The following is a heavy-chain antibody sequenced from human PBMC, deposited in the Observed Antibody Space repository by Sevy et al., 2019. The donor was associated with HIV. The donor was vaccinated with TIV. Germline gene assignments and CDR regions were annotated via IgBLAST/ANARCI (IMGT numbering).Heavy chain of an antibody. V-gene: IGHV3-64D*09. CDR2: ISSSGSSA. D-gene: IGHD3-3*01. Sequence: GGSLRLSCSASGLTFSGSALHWVRQAPGKGLEYVSLISSSGSSAYYAESVRGRFTISRDNSKNTLYLQMRSLRAEDTAVYYCVKDSIFYDSTSGYRPFYYYGMDVWGQGTSVTVSS. CDR3: VKDSIFYDSTSGYRPFYYYGMDV. CDR1: GLTFSGSA. J-gene: IGHJ6*02.